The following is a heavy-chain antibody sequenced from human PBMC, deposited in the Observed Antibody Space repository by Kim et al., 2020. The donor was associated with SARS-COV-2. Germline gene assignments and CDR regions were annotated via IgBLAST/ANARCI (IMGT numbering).Heavy chain of an antibody. J-gene: IGHJ6*03. CDR3: AKHYYSSSSGGYYYYMDV. Sequence: GGSLRLSCVASGFTFSNYAMSWVRQAPGKGLEWVSVISGSADSTYYADSVKGRFTISRDNSKNTLYLQMNSLRAEDTAIYYCAKHYYSSSSGGYYYYMDVWGKGTTVTVSS. CDR1: GFTFSNYA. V-gene: IGHV3-23*01. D-gene: IGHD6-13*01. CDR2: ISGSADST.